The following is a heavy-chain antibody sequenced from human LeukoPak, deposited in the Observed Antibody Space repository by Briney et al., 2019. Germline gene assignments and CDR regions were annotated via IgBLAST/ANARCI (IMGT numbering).Heavy chain of an antibody. Sequence: GGSLRLSCAASGFTFSSYTMSWVRQAPGKGLEWVSAISGSGGSTYYADSVKGRFTISRDNSKNTLYLQMNSLRAEDTAVYYCAKVGRQLLSSYFDYWGQGTLVTVSS. CDR3: AKVGRQLLSSYFDY. CDR2: ISGSGGST. J-gene: IGHJ4*02. CDR1: GFTFSSYT. V-gene: IGHV3-23*01. D-gene: IGHD2-2*01.